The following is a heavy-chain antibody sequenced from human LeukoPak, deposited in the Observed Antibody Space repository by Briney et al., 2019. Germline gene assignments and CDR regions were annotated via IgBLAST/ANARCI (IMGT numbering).Heavy chain of an antibody. Sequence: GGSLRLSCAASGFTFSSYSVNWVRQAPGKGLEWVSSISSSSSYIYYADSVKGRFTISRDNAKNSLYLQMNSLRAEDTAVYYCATFSTTGDDYWGQGTLVTVSS. CDR1: GFTFSSYS. J-gene: IGHJ4*02. CDR3: ATFSTTGDDY. V-gene: IGHV3-21*01. CDR2: ISSSSSYI. D-gene: IGHD4-17*01.